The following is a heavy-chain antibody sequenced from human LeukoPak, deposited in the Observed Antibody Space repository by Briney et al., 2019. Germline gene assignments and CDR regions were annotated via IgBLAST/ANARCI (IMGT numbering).Heavy chain of an antibody. CDR2: IYYSGNT. CDR3: ARQTGSGLFILP. Sequence: SETLSLTCTVSGYSISSGYFWGWIRQPPGKGLEWIGSIYYSGNTYYNASLKSQVSISIDTSKNQFSLRLTSVTAADTAVYYCARQTGSGLFILPGGQGTLVTVSS. V-gene: IGHV4-38-2*02. J-gene: IGHJ4*02. D-gene: IGHD3/OR15-3a*01. CDR1: GYSISSGYF.